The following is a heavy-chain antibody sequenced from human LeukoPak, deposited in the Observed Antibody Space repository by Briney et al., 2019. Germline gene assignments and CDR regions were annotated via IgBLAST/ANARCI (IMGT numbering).Heavy chain of an antibody. D-gene: IGHD3-10*02. J-gene: IGHJ5*02. V-gene: IGHV4-39*07. Sequence: PSETLSLTCTVSGGSISSSSYYWGWIRQPPGKGLEWIGSIYYSGSTYYNPSLKSRVTISVDTSKNQFSLKLSSVTAADTAVYYCVRVMLGTPNWFDPWGQGTLVTVSS. CDR1: GGSISSSSYY. CDR3: VRVMLGTPNWFDP. CDR2: IYYSGST.